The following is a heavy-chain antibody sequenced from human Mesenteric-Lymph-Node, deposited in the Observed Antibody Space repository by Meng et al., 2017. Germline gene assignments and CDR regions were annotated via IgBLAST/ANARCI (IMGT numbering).Heavy chain of an antibody. CDR1: GYTFTSYG. J-gene: IGHJ4*02. D-gene: IGHD6-13*01. Sequence: QGSLVQSGAEVKKPGASVTVSCKASGYTFTSYGISWVRQAPGQGLEWMGWISPYNGNTNYIQKFQGRVTMTVDTSTTTAYMELRSLTSDDTAVYYCARDRSTSWYYFDYWGQGTLVTVSS. V-gene: IGHV1-18*01. CDR3: ARDRSTSWYYFDY. CDR2: ISPYNGNT.